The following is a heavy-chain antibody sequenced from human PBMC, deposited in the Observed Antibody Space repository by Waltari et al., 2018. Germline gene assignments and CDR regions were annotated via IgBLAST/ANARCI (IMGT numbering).Heavy chain of an antibody. V-gene: IGHV3-7*01. CDR2: INQDGSEK. CDR3: ARDPGFSEFDL. Sequence: EVQLVESGGGLVQPGGSLGLYCAASGFTFNIYWMSWVRQAPGKGLEFVANINQDGSEKSYVDSVKGRFTISRDNAKNSMSLQMSSLRAEDAAVYYCARDPGFSEFDLWGQGTLVTVSS. J-gene: IGHJ3*01. CDR1: GFTFNIYW.